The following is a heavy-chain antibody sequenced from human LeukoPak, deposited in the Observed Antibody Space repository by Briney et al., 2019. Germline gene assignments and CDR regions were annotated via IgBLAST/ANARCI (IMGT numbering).Heavy chain of an antibody. D-gene: IGHD1-26*01. J-gene: IGHJ4*02. CDR1: GYSISSGYY. CDR2: IYHSGST. V-gene: IGHV4-38-2*02. CDR3: ARVGSGSYKDY. Sequence: SETLSLTCTVSGYSISSGYYWGWIRPPPGKGLEWIGSIYHSGSTYYNPSLKSRVTISVDTSKNQFSLKLSSVTAADTAVYYCARVGSGSYKDYWGQGTLVTVSS.